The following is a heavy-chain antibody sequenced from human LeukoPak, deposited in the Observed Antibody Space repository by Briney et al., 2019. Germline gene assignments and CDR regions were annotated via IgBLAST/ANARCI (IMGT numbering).Heavy chain of an antibody. J-gene: IGHJ6*02. V-gene: IGHV3-15*01. CDR1: GFTFSNAW. Sequence: GGSLRLSCAASGFTFSNAWMSWVRQAPGKGLEWVGRIKSKTDGGTTDYAAPVKGRFTISRDDSKNTLYLQINSLKTEDTAVYYCTTGYSGYDGCYGMDVWGQGTTVTVSS. CDR2: IKSKTDGGTT. D-gene: IGHD5-12*01. CDR3: TTGYSGYDGCYGMDV.